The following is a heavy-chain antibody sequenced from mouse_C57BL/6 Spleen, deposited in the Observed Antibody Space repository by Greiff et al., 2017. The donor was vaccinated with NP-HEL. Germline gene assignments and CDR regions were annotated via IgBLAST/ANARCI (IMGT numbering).Heavy chain of an antibody. CDR3: ARGLPHYYAMDY. Sequence: VQLKESGPELVKPGASVKISCKASGYSFTGYYMNWVKQSPEKSLEWIGEINPSTGGTTYNQKFKAKATLTVDKSSSTAYMQLKSLTSEDSAVYYCARGLPHYYAMDYWGQGTSVTVSS. CDR2: INPSTGGT. CDR1: GYSFTGYY. D-gene: IGHD2-2*01. V-gene: IGHV1-42*01. J-gene: IGHJ4*01.